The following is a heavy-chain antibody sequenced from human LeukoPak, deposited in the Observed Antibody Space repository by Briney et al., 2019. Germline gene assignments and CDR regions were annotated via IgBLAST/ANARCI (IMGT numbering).Heavy chain of an antibody. Sequence: ASVKVSCKASGYTFTSYAMHWVRQAPGQRLEWMGWINAGNGNTNYSQKFQGRVTITRDTSASTAYMELSSLRSEDTAVYYCAKGYPHDYYYYYGMNVWGQGTTVTVSS. CDR3: AKGYPHDYYYYYGMNV. CDR2: INAGNGNT. CDR1: GYTFTSYA. J-gene: IGHJ6*02. V-gene: IGHV1-3*01. D-gene: IGHD3-16*02.